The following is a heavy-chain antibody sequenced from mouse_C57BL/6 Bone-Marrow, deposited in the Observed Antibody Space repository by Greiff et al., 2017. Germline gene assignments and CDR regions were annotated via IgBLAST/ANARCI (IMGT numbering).Heavy chain of an antibody. CDR1: GYSFTSYY. V-gene: IGHV1-66*01. Sequence: LVESGPELVKPGASVKISCKASGYSFTSYYIHWVKQRPGQGLEWIGWIYPGSGNTKYNEKFKGKATLTADTSSSTAYMQLSSLTSEDSAVYYCARRDDYAWFAYWGQGTLVTVSA. D-gene: IGHD2-4*01. CDR3: ARRDDYAWFAY. CDR2: IYPGSGNT. J-gene: IGHJ3*01.